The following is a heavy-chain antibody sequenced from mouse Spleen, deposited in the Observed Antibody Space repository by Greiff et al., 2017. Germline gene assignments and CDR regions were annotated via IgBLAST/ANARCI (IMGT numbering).Heavy chain of an antibody. J-gene: IGHJ3*01. CDR2: IDPEDGAT. CDR1: GFNIKDYY. Sequence: EVQLQQSGAELVRPGASVKLSCTASGFNIKDYYMHWVKQRPEQGLEWIGRIDPEDGATEYAPKFQGKATMTADTSSNTAYLQLSSLTSEDTAVYYCTTNYYGSSQAWFAYWGQGTLVTVSA. V-gene: IGHV14-1*01. D-gene: IGHD1-1*01. CDR3: TTNYYGSSQAWFAY.